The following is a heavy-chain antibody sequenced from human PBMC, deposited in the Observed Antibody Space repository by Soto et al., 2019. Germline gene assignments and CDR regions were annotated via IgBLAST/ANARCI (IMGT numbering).Heavy chain of an antibody. Sequence: QVQLVQSGAEVKKPGASVKVSCKASGYTFTGYYMHWVRQAPGQGLEWMRWIKPNSGGTNYAQKCQGRVTITADESTSTAYMELSSLGSEDTAVYYCAIASSSPESGYYSHFDVWGQGILVTVCS. CDR1: GYTFTGYY. CDR3: AIASSSPESGYYSHFDV. D-gene: IGHD3-22*01. V-gene: IGHV1-2*02. J-gene: IGHJ4*02. CDR2: IKPNSGGT.